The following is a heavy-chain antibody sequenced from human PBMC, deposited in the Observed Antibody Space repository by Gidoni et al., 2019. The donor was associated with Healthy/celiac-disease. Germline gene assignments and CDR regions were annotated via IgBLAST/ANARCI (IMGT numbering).Heavy chain of an antibody. J-gene: IGHJ6*02. V-gene: IGHV1-69*06. CDR3: ARDPGGRYGEGYYGMDV. Sequence: QVQLVQSGAAVKKPGSSVKVSCKASGGTFRSYAISWVRQAPGQGLEWMGGIIPIFGTANYAQKFQGRVTITADKSTSTAYMELSSLRSEDTAVYYCARDPGGRYGEGYYGMDVWGQGTTVTVSS. D-gene: IGHD2-15*01. CDR1: GGTFRSYA. CDR2: IIPIFGTA.